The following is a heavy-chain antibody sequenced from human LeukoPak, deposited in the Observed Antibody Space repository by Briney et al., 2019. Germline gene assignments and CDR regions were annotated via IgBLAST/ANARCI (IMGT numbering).Heavy chain of an antibody. Sequence: SQTLSLTCTVSGGSISSGGYYWSWIRQHPGKGLEWIGYINYSGSTYYNPSLKSRVTISVDTSKNQFSLKLSSVTAADTAVYYCARVDGRSGYYNWFDPWGQGTLVTVSS. CDR3: ARVDGRSGYYNWFDP. D-gene: IGHD3-3*01. CDR2: INYSGST. CDR1: GGSISSGGYY. V-gene: IGHV4-31*03. J-gene: IGHJ5*02.